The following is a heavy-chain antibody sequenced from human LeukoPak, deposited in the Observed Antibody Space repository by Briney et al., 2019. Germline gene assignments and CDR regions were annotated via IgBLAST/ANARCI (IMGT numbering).Heavy chain of an antibody. CDR1: GVSISTYS. V-gene: IGHV4-59*01. CDR3: ARGGGLRFLEWLPYPGGY. CDR2: IYYSGTT. D-gene: IGHD3-3*01. Sequence: SETLSLTCTVSGVSISTYSWSWIRQSPGKALEWIGYIYYSGTTNYNPSLKSRLTISVDTSKNQFSLKLSSVTAADTAVYYCARGGGLRFLEWLPYPGGYWGQGTLVTVSS. J-gene: IGHJ4*02.